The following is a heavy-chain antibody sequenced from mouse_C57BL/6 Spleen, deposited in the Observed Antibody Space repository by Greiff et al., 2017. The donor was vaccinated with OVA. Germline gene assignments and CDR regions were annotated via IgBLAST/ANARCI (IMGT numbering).Heavy chain of an antibody. CDR1: GFTFSSYG. D-gene: IGHD2-1*01. Sequence: EVKLMESGGDLVKPGGSLKLSCAASGFTFSSYGMSWVRQTPDKRLEWVATISSGGSYTYYPDSVKWRFTISRDNAKNTLYLQMSSLKSEDTAMYYCARQPLYPYYFDYWGQGTTLTVSS. V-gene: IGHV5-6*01. CDR2: ISSGGSYT. J-gene: IGHJ2*01. CDR3: ARQPLYPYYFDY.